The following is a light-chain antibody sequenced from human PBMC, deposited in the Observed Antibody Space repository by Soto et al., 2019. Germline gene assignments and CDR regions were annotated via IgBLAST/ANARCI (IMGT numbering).Light chain of an antibody. V-gene: IGKV1-5*01. CDR2: DAS. CDR3: QQYNSYLLT. J-gene: IGKJ4*01. Sequence: DIQMTQSPSTLSASVGDRVTITCRASQSISSWLAWYQQKPGKAPKLLIYDASSLESGVPSRFSGSGAGTEFTLTISSLQADDFATDYCQQYNSYLLTFGGGTKVEIK. CDR1: QSISSW.